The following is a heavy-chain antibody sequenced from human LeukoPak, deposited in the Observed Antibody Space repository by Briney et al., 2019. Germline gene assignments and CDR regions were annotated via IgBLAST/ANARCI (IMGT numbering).Heavy chain of an antibody. Sequence: ASVKVSCKASGYTFTSYGISWVRQAPGQGLEWMGWISAYNGNTNYAQKLQGRVTMTTDTSTSTAYMELRSLRSEDTAVYYCATKGPPRDVHTLLHLHWFDSWGQGTLVTVSS. J-gene: IGHJ5*01. CDR2: ISAYNGNT. D-gene: IGHD2-15*01. V-gene: IGHV1-18*01. CDR1: GYTFTSYG. CDR3: ATKGPPRDVHTLLHLHWFDS.